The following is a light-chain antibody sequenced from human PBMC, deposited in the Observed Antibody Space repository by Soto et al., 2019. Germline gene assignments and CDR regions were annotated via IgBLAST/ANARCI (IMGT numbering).Light chain of an antibody. CDR1: QSILHRSNNKNY. J-gene: IGKJ4*01. Sequence: DIVMTQSPDSLAVSLGERATINCKSSQSILHRSNNKNYLAWYQQKPGQPPKLLIYWATTRESGVPDRFSGSGSGTDFTLTVSGLQAEDVAIYYCHQYFRSPLTFGGGTKVDIK. CDR3: HQYFRSPLT. V-gene: IGKV4-1*01. CDR2: WAT.